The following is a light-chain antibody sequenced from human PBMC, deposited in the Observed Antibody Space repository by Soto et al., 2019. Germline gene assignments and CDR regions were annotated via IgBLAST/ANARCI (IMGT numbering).Light chain of an antibody. CDR3: QQYNNWPGT. J-gene: IGKJ1*01. CDR2: GAF. CDR1: QSVSSS. Sequence: EIVMTQSPATLSVSPGERATLSCRASQSVSSSLAWYQQKPGQAPRLLIYGAFTRATGIPARFSGSGSGTEFTLTISSLQPEDFVVYYCQQYNNWPGTFGQGTKVDI. V-gene: IGKV3-15*01.